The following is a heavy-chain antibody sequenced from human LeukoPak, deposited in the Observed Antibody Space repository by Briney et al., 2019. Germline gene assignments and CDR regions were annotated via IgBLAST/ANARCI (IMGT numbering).Heavy chain of an antibody. J-gene: IGHJ6*02. D-gene: IGHD3-3*01. CDR3: ARHTYDFWSGSPGDV. CDR1: GFTFSTYA. CDR2: ISSSGGYT. Sequence: GGSLRLSCAASGFTFSTYAMSCVRQSPGKGLEWVSAISSSGGYTYYADSVKGRFTISRDNAKNSLYLQMNSLRAEDTAVYYCARHTYDFWSGSPGDVWGQGTTVTVSS. V-gene: IGHV3-21*01.